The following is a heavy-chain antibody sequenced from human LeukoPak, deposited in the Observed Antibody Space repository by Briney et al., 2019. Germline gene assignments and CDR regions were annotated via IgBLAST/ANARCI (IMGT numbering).Heavy chain of an antibody. V-gene: IGHV3-7*01. D-gene: IGHD3-22*01. CDR2: IKEDGSRI. J-gene: IGHJ4*02. CDR1: GFTFSNYW. CDR3: VGSSGRLFDY. Sequence: LTGGSLRLSCAGTGFTFSNYWMNWVRQAPGKGLEWVANIKEDGSRINYVDSVKGRFTISRDNAKNSVYLQMDNLRAEDTAVYYCVGSSGRLFDYWGQGIQVAVSS.